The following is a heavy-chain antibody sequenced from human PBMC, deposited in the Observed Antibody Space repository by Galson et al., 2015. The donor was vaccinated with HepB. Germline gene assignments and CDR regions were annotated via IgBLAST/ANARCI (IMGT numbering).Heavy chain of an antibody. CDR2: TYYRSKWSS. CDR3: ARDPSGYYDSSGSSPFDY. CDR1: GDSVSRDSVA. J-gene: IGHJ4*02. V-gene: IGHV6-1*01. Sequence: CAISGDSVSRDSVAWNWIRQSPSRGLEWLGRTYYRSKWSSDYAVSVKSRITINPDTSKNQFSLQLNSVTPEDTAVYYCARDPSGYYDSSGSSPFDYWGQGTLVTVSS. D-gene: IGHD3-22*01.